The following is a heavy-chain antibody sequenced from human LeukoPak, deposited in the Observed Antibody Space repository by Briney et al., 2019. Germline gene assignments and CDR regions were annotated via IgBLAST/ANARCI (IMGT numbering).Heavy chain of an antibody. J-gene: IGHJ6*02. Sequence: GESLKISCKGSAYMFANYWIGWVRQMPGKGLEWMGIIYPADSDTRYSPSFQGQVNMSVDKSTSTAFLHWSSLKVSDTAIYYCARQSSDSDYGSSMDVWGQGTTVTVSS. D-gene: IGHD4-17*01. CDR1: AYMFANYW. V-gene: IGHV5-51*01. CDR3: ARQSSDSDYGSSMDV. CDR2: IYPADSDT.